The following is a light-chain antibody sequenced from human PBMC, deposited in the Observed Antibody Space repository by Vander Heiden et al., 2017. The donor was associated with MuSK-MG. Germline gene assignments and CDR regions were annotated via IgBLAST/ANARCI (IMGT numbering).Light chain of an antibody. V-gene: IGKV1-5*01. CDR2: DAS. CDR3: QQYNSYPST. Sequence: DIQMTQSPSTLSASVGDRVTITCRASQSISSWLAWYQQKPGKAPKLLIYDASSLESGVPSRFSGSGSGTEFTLTISSLQPDDFATYYCQQYNSYPSTFGPGTKLEIK. CDR1: QSISSW. J-gene: IGKJ2*01.